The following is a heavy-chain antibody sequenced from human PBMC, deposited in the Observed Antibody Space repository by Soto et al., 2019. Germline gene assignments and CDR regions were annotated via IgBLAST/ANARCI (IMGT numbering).Heavy chain of an antibody. CDR1: GGSISSGGYY. CDR3: ARSPYDILAFDY. J-gene: IGHJ4*02. Sequence: SETLSLTCTVSGGSISSGGYYWSWIRQHPGKGLEWIGYIYYSGSTYYNPSLKSRVTISVDTSKNQFSLKLSSVTAADTAVYYCARSPYDILAFDYWGQGTLVTVSS. V-gene: IGHV4-31*03. D-gene: IGHD3-9*01. CDR2: IYYSGST.